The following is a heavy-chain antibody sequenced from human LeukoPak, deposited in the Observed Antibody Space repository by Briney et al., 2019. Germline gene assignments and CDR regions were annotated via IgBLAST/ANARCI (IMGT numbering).Heavy chain of an antibody. V-gene: IGHV3-7*01. CDR3: ARQSSGWF. CDR1: GFTFSSYW. CDR2: IKQDGSEK. Sequence: PGGSLRLSCAASGFTFSSYWMSWVRQAPGRGLEWLANIKQDGSEKYYVDSVKGRFTISRDNAKDSLYLQMISLRTDDTAVYYCARQSSGWFWGQGTLVTVSS. J-gene: IGHJ4*02. D-gene: IGHD6-19*01.